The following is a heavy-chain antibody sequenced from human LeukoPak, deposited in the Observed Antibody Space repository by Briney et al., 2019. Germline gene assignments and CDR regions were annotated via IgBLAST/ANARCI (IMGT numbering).Heavy chain of an antibody. Sequence: GGSLRLSCSASGFTFSNYVMHWVRQAPGKGLDYVSGIGGDGGSTYYADSVKGRFTISRDNSKNTLYLQMRSLRPEDTAIYYCVKGLTAIRSFWGQGTLVIVSS. V-gene: IGHV3-64D*06. CDR2: IGGDGGST. CDR3: VKGLTAIRSF. D-gene: IGHD2-21*02. CDR1: GFTFSNYV. J-gene: IGHJ4*02.